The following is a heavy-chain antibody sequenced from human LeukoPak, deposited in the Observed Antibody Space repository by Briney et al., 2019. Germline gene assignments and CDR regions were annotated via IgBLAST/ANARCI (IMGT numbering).Heavy chain of an antibody. Sequence: PSETLSLTCTVSGGSINSHYWSWIRQPPGKGLEWIGDIYYKGNTNYNPSLKSRVTISVDTSKNHLSPKLTSVLAADTAIYYCVRRDNTGWYYFDYWGQGILVTVSS. CDR2: IYYKGNT. D-gene: IGHD6-19*01. CDR3: VRRDNTGWYYFDY. J-gene: IGHJ4*02. CDR1: GGSINSHY. V-gene: IGHV4-59*08.